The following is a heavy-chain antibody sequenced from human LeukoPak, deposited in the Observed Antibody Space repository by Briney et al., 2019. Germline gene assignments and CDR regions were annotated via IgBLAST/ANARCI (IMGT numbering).Heavy chain of an antibody. J-gene: IGHJ4*02. CDR3: AKDYYALLWFGEFNRKYYFDY. D-gene: IGHD3-10*01. CDR2: ISGSGGER. Sequence: GGSLRLSCAASGFTFSNYGMSWVRQAPGKVLQWVSGISGSGGERYYTESVKGRFTISRDNSKNTLYLQMNSLRAEDTAVYYCAKDYYALLWFGEFNRKYYFDYWGQGTLVTVSS. V-gene: IGHV3-23*01. CDR1: GFTFSNYG.